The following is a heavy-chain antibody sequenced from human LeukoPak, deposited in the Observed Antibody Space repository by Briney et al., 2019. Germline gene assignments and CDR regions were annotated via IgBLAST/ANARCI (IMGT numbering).Heavy chain of an antibody. CDR2: ITPIFRTP. J-gene: IGHJ4*02. CDR3: ARDRGLRADY. CDR1: GGTFSSTI. V-gene: IGHV1-69*13. Sequence: ASVKVSCKASGGTFSSTIINWVRQAPGQGLEWMGGITPIFRTPNYAQKFQGRVTITAVESMSTAYMELSSLRSEDTAVYYCARDRGLRADYWGQGTLVTVSS. D-gene: IGHD3-10*01.